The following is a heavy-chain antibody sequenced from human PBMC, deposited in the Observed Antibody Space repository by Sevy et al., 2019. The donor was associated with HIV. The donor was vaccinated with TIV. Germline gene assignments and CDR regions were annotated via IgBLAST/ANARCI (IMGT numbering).Heavy chain of an antibody. J-gene: IGHJ4*02. D-gene: IGHD3-22*01. CDR3: ATTKDYYESSGSPFDY. CDR1: GYTLTQLS. Sequence: ASVKVSCKVSGYTLTQLSMHWVRQAPGKGLEWMGSFDPEDGETLYAQKFQGRVTMTEDTSKDTAYMELGSLRSEDTAIYYCATTKDYYESSGSPFDYWGQGTLVTVSS. V-gene: IGHV1-24*01. CDR2: FDPEDGET.